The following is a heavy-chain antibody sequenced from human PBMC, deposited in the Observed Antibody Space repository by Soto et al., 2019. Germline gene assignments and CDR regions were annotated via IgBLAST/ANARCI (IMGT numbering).Heavy chain of an antibody. D-gene: IGHD3-10*01. CDR1: GGSFSGNY. V-gene: IGHV4-34*01. J-gene: IGHJ6*02. CDR2: INHSGST. CDR3: ARGYAGTSYYYGMDV. Sequence: QVQLQQWGAGLLKPSATLSLTCGVYGGSFSGNYWSWIRQPPGKGLEWIGEINHSGSTNYNPSLKSRVNMSVDTSKNQFSLKVSSVTAADTAVYYCARGYAGTSYYYGMDVWGQGTTVTVSS.